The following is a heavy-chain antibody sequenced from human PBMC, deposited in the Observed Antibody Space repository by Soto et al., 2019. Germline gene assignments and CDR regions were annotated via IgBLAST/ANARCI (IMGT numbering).Heavy chain of an antibody. V-gene: IGHV3-30*18. Sequence: PGGSLRLSCAASGFTFSSYGMHWVRQAPGKGLEWVAVISHDGSNKYYADSVRGRFTISRDNSKNTLYLQMNSLRAEDTAVYYCAKRYGDATSGAFDIWGQGTMVTVSS. J-gene: IGHJ3*02. CDR2: ISHDGSNK. CDR3: AKRYGDATSGAFDI. CDR1: GFTFSSYG. D-gene: IGHD4-17*01.